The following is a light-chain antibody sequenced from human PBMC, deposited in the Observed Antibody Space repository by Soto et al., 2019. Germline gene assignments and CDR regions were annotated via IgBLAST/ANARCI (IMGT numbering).Light chain of an antibody. J-gene: IGKJ4*01. Sequence: EIVMTQSPATLSVSPGERATLSCRASQGLYNNLAWYQQKPGQAPRLLIYGASTRATGISARFSGSGSGIEFTLTISSLQSEDCAVYDCHQYNKWPLTFGGGTKVEIK. V-gene: IGKV3-15*01. CDR3: HQYNKWPLT. CDR2: GAS. CDR1: QGLYNN.